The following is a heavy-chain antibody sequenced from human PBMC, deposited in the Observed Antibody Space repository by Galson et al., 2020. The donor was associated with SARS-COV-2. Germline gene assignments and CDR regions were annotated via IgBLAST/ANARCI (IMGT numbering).Heavy chain of an antibody. CDR2: TYHVGTT. D-gene: IGHD2-21*01. CDR3: SRDHRFDTRGYLYCGFDL. Sequence: SETLSLTCSVSGGSINVGNYYWGWIRQPPGKGLEWIGSTYHVGTTYYKPSLKGRVTISLDTSKHEFSLKVRSVTAADSAVYYCSRDHRFDTRGYLYCGFDLCGPGTMVTVSS. V-gene: IGHV4-39*07. CDR1: GGSINVGNYY. J-gene: IGHJ3*01.